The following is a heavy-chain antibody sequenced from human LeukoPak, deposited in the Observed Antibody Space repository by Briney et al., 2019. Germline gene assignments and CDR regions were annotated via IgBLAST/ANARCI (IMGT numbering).Heavy chain of an antibody. CDR1: GGSISSYY. J-gene: IGHJ3*02. CDR2: IYYSGST. CDR3: AREGPGYDAFDI. V-gene: IGHV4-59*12. Sequence: SETLSLTCTVSGGSISSYYWSWIRQPPGKGLEWIGYIYYSGSTNHNPSLKSRVTISVDTSKNQFSLKLSSVTAADTAVYYCAREGPGYDAFDIWGQGTMVTVSS. D-gene: IGHD3-10*01.